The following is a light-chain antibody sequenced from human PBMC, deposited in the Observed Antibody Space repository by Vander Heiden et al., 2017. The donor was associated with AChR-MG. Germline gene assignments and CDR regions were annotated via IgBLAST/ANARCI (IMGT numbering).Light chain of an antibody. J-gene: IGLJ3*02. CDR2: SDN. CDR3: ATWDDSLNARV. Sequence: QSALTQPPSASGTPGQRVTISCSGSYSNIGSHTVNWYQQLPGTAPKFLIYSDNKRPSGVPDRFSGSKSGTSASLAISGLQSEDEADYYCATWDDSLNARVFGGGTKLTVL. V-gene: IGLV1-44*01. CDR1: YSNIGSHT.